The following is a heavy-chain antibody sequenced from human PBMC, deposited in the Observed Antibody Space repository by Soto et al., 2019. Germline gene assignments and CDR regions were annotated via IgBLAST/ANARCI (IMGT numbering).Heavy chain of an antibody. J-gene: IGHJ5*02. V-gene: IGHV4-4*02. CDR3: ATLPPRVVWALAEFPS. CDR1: GTSISSTYW. Sequence: QVQLRQSGPGLVQPSGTLSLTCFVSGTSISSTYWWTWVRQSPGKGLEWIGEIHHTGGTNYNPAPKTRLTISVDKANSQFSLRLTSVTAADSAIYYCATLPPRVVWALAEFPSWGQGSLVTVSS. CDR2: IHHTGGT. D-gene: IGHD6-19*01.